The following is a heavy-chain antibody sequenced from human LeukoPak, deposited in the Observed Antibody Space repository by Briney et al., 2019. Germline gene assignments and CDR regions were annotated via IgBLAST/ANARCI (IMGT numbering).Heavy chain of an antibody. J-gene: IGHJ4*02. Sequence: PGGSLRLSCAASGFTFSSYSMNWVRQAPGKGLEWVSSISSSSSYIYYADSVKGRFTISRDNAKNSLYLQMNSLRAEDTAVYYCARGRTTVTTFDYWGQGTLVTVSS. CDR1: GFTFSSYS. CDR2: ISSSSSYI. V-gene: IGHV3-21*01. D-gene: IGHD4-17*01. CDR3: ARGRTTVTTFDY.